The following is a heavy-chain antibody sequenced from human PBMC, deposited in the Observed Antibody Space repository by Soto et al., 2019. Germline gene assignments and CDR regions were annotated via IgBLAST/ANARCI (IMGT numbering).Heavy chain of an antibody. Sequence: SDTLSLTCTVSSGSINSSSYYWGWIRQPPGKGLEWIGSIYYSGSTYYNPSLKSRVTISVDTSKNQFSLKLSSVTAADTAVYYCARLGYYDFWSGRDNWFDPWGQGTLVTVS. J-gene: IGHJ5*02. D-gene: IGHD3-3*01. CDR1: SGSINSSSYY. CDR2: IYYSGST. CDR3: ARLGYYDFWSGRDNWFDP. V-gene: IGHV4-39*01.